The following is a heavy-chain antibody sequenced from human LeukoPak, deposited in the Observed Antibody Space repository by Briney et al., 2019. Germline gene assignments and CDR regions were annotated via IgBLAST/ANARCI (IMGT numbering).Heavy chain of an antibody. CDR3: ARGGTYYYDSSGYYPDY. CDR1: GGSISSYY. D-gene: IGHD3-22*01. Sequence: SETLSLTCTVSGGSISSYYWSWIRQPPGKGLEWIGYIYYSGSTNYNPSLKSRVTISVDTSKNQFSLTLSSVTAADTAVYSCARGGTYYYDSSGYYPDYWGQGTLVTVSS. CDR2: IYYSGST. J-gene: IGHJ4*02. V-gene: IGHV4-59*01.